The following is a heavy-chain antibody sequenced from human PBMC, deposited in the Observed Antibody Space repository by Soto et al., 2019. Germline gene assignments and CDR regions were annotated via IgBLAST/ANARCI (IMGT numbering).Heavy chain of an antibody. CDR2: ISGSFVST. Sequence: PGGSLRLSCAASGFTFSSYAMSWVRQAPGKGLEWVSAISGSFVSTYYADSVKGRFTISRDNSKNTLFLQMNSLRAEDTAVYYCASHSSGYYRNFDYWGQGTLVTVSS. V-gene: IGHV3-23*01. D-gene: IGHD3-22*01. CDR1: GFTFSSYA. CDR3: ASHSSGYYRNFDY. J-gene: IGHJ4*02.